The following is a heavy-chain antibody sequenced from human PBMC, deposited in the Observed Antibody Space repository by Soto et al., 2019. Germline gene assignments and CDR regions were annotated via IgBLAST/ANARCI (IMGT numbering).Heavy chain of an antibody. CDR3: AREPLQGGDGMDV. D-gene: IGHD2-15*01. CDR1: GGSISGGGSY. Sequence: SETLSLTCTVSGGSISGGGSYWSWIRQPPGKGLEWIGYIYYSGSTYYNPSLKSRVTISVDTSKNQFSLKLSSVTAADTAVYYCAREPLQGGDGMDVWGQGTTVTVSS. CDR2: IYYSGST. J-gene: IGHJ6*02. V-gene: IGHV4-30-4*01.